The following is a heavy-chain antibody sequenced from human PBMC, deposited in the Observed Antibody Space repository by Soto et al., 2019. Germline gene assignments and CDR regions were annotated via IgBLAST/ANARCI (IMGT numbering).Heavy chain of an antibody. Sequence: GGSLRLSCAASGFTFSSYGMHWVRQAPGKGLEWVAVIWYDGSNKYYADSVKGRFTISRDNSKNTLYLQMNSLRAEDTAVYYCARENYYYYGMDVWGQGTTVTVSS. CDR3: ARENYYYYGMDV. J-gene: IGHJ6*02. V-gene: IGHV3-33*01. CDR1: GFTFSSYG. CDR2: IWYDGSNK.